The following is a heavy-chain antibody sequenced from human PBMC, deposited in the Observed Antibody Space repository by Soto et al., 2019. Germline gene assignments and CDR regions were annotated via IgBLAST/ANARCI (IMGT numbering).Heavy chain of an antibody. CDR2: ISSSSSTI. CDR1: GFTVTSKY. J-gene: IGHJ3*02. V-gene: IGHV3-48*02. CDR3: ARDRVVGATGLDAFDI. Sequence: GGSLRLSCAGSGFTVTSKYMSWVRQAPGKGLEWVSYISSSSSTIYYAGSVKGRFTISRDNVKNSLYVQMNSLRDEDTAVYYCARDRVVGATGLDAFDIWGQGTLVTVSS. D-gene: IGHD1-26*01.